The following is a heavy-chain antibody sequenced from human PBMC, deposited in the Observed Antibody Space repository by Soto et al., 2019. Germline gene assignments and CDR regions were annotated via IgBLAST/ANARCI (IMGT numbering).Heavy chain of an antibody. V-gene: IGHV4-34*01. CDR1: GGSFSGYY. CDR3: ARARWDQLYYFDY. D-gene: IGHD1-26*01. CDR2: INHSGST. Sequence: QVQLQQWGAGLLKPSETLSLTCAVYGGSFSGYYWSWIRQPPGKGLEWIGEINHSGSTNYNPSLKSRVTISVDTSKNQFSLTLSSVTAAATAVYYCARARWDQLYYFDYWGQGTLVTVSS. J-gene: IGHJ4*02.